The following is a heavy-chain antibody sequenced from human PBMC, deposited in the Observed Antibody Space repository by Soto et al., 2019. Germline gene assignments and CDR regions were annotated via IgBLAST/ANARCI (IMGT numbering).Heavy chain of an antibody. V-gene: IGHV4-34*01. CDR3: ARGNDYVWGSYRN. CDR1: GGSFSGYY. J-gene: IGHJ4*02. Sequence: QVQLQQWGAGLLKPSXTLSLTCAVYGGSFSGYYWSWIRQPPGKGLEWIGEINHSGSTNYNPSLKIRVTISVDTSKNQFSLKLSSVTAADTAVYYCARGNDYVWGSYRNWGQGTLVTVSS. D-gene: IGHD3-16*02. CDR2: INHSGST.